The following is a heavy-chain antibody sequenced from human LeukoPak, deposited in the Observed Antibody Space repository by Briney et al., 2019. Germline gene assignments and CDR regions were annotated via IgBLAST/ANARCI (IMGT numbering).Heavy chain of an antibody. CDR1: GFTFSSYA. CDR3: ARGQLYTSSSN. V-gene: IGHV3-23*01. J-gene: IGHJ4*02. CDR2: IIGSGGST. Sequence: PGGSLRLSCAASGFTFSSYAMSWVRQAPGKGLEWVSAIIGSGGSTYYADSVKGRFTISRDNSKNTLYLQMNSLRAEDTAVYYCARGQLYTSSSNWGQGTLVTVSS. D-gene: IGHD6-13*01.